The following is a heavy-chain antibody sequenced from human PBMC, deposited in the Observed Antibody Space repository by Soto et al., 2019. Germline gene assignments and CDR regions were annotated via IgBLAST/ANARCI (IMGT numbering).Heavy chain of an antibody. D-gene: IGHD3-22*01. CDR2: ISGSGGST. Sequence: EVQLLESGGGLVQPGGSLRLSCAASGFTFSSYAMSWVRQAPGKGLEWVSAISGSGGSTYYADSVKGRFTISRDNSKNTLYLQRNCLRAEDTAVYYCAKGPDLVVVIQLDFWGQGTLVTVSS. CDR3: AKGPDLVVVIQLDF. CDR1: GFTFSSYA. J-gene: IGHJ4*02. V-gene: IGHV3-23*01.